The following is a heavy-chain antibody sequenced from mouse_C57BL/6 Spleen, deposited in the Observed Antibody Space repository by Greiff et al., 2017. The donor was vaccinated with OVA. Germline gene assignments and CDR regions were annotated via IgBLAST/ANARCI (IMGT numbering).Heavy chain of an antibody. V-gene: IGHV1-82*01. CDR3: AREGGYYGSSYWYFDV. CDR2: IYPGDGDT. CDR1: GYAFSSSW. D-gene: IGHD1-1*01. J-gene: IGHJ1*03. Sequence: VHLVESGPELVKPGASVKISCKASGYAFSSSWMNWVKQRPGKGLEWIGRIYPGDGDTNYNGKFKGKATLTADKSSSTAYMQLSSLTSEDSAVYFCAREGGYYGSSYWYFDVWGTGTTVTVSS.